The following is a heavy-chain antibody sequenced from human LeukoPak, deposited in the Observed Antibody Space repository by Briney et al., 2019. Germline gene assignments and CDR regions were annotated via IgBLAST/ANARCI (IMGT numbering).Heavy chain of an antibody. V-gene: IGHV1-46*01. D-gene: IGHD3-10*01. CDR3: ARGRGEYYYGSGSQKNNWFDP. CDR1: GYTFTSYY. Sequence: ASVKVSCKASGYTFTSYYMHWVRQAPGQGLEWMGIINPSGGSTSYAQKFQGRVTMTRDTSISTACMELSRLRSDDTAVYYCARGRGEYYYGSGSQKNNWFDPWGQGTLVTVSS. J-gene: IGHJ5*02. CDR2: INPSGGST.